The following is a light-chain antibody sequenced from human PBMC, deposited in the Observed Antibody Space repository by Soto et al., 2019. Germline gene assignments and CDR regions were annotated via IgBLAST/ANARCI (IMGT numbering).Light chain of an antibody. J-gene: IGKJ3*01. CDR2: DAS. CDR1: QSISSY. Sequence: DIQMTQSPSSLSASVGDRVTITCRASQSISSYLNWYQQKPVKAPKLLIYDASSLQRGVPSRFSGSGFGTDFTLPISSLQPEDFATYYCQLSYSTPFIFGPGTKVDI. V-gene: IGKV1-39*01. CDR3: QLSYSTPFI.